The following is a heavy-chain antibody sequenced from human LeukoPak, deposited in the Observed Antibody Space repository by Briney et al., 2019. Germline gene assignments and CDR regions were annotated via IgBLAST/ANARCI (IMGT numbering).Heavy chain of an antibody. V-gene: IGHV3-7*01. CDR3: AKDRVVRGVIRTYYMDV. Sequence: PGGSLRLSCAASGFTFSSFWMSWVRQGPGKGLEWVGNIKQDGSEKYYVASMKGRFTISRDNSKNTLYLQMNSLRAEDTAVYYCAKDRVVRGVIRTYYMDVWGKGTTVTISS. J-gene: IGHJ6*03. D-gene: IGHD3-10*01. CDR2: IKQDGSEK. CDR1: GFTFSSFW.